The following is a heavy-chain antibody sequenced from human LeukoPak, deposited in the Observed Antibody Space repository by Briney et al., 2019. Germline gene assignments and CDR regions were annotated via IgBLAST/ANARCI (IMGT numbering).Heavy chain of an antibody. J-gene: IGHJ4*02. CDR1: GYTFTGYY. CDR3: ARESGGCSSTSCFKIGFDY. V-gene: IGHV1-2*02. D-gene: IGHD2-2*01. CDR2: INPNSGGT. Sequence: ASVKVSCKASGYTFTGYYMHWVRQAPGQGVEWMGWINPNSGGTNYAQKFQGRVTMTRDTYISKAYMELSRLRSGDTAVYYCARESGGCSSTSCFKIGFDYWGQGTLVTVSS.